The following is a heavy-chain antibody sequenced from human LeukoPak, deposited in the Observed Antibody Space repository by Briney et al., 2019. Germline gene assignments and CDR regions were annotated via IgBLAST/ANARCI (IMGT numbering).Heavy chain of an antibody. J-gene: IGHJ4*02. CDR2: IYTSGST. V-gene: IGHV4-61*02. CDR1: GGSISSGSYY. Sequence: SQTLSLTCTVSGGSISSGSYYWSWIRQPAGKGLEWIGRIYTSGSTNYNPSLKSRVTISVDTSKNQFSLKLISVTAADTAVYYCARGEDGTGDYRPTYFDSWGQGTLVTVSS. CDR3: ARGEDGTGDYRPTYFDS. D-gene: IGHD4-17*01.